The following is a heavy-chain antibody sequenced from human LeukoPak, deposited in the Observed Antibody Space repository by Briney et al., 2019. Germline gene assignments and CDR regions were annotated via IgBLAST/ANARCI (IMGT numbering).Heavy chain of an antibody. D-gene: IGHD3-22*01. Sequence: HSGGSLRLSCTASGFPFIEYSMNWVRQAPGKGLEWISYIGIDSGNTKYADSVKGRFTISRDNSKNTLYLQMNSLRAEDTAVYYCAKDSSGYYTVEDYWGQGTLVTVSS. V-gene: IGHV3-48*01. J-gene: IGHJ4*02. CDR2: IGIDSGNT. CDR3: AKDSSGYYTVEDY. CDR1: GFPFIEYS.